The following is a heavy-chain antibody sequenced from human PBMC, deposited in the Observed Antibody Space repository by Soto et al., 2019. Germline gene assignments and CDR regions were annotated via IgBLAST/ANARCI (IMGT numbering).Heavy chain of an antibody. D-gene: IGHD6-19*01. Sequence: EVQLLESGGGLVQPGGSLRLSCAASGFTFSSYAMSWVRQAPGKGLEWVSAISGSGGSTYYADSVKGRFTISRDNSKNTLYLKMNSLRAEDTAVYYCAKAQKRSRAVAGDYWGQGTLVTVSS. CDR2: ISGSGGST. V-gene: IGHV3-23*01. CDR3: AKAQKRSRAVAGDY. CDR1: GFTFSSYA. J-gene: IGHJ4*02.